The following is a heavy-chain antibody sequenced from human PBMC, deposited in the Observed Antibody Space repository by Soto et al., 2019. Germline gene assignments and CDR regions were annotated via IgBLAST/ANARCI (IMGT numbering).Heavy chain of an antibody. J-gene: IGHJ3*02. CDR1: GGSISSSSYY. V-gene: IGHV4-39*01. Sequence: QLQLQESGPGLVKPSETLSLTCTVSGGSISSSSYYWGWIRQPPGKGLEWIGSIYYSGSTYYNPSLKSRVTISVDTSKNQFSLKLSSVTAADTAVYYCARQSYSSSRPIGGHAFDIWGQGTMVTVSS. CDR2: IYYSGST. D-gene: IGHD6-13*01. CDR3: ARQSYSSSRPIGGHAFDI.